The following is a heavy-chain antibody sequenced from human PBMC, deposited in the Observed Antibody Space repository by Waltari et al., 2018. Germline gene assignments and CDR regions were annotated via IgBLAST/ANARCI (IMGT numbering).Heavy chain of an antibody. CDR2: SSSSRSYI. D-gene: IGHD3-16*02. V-gene: IGHV3-21*01. CDR1: GFTFSSYS. CDR3: ARDPWGSYRHGEV. J-gene: IGHJ4*02. Sequence: EVQLVESGGGLVKPGGSLRLSCAASGFTFSSYSMNWVRQAPGKGLEWVSASSSSRSYIYYADSVKGRVTISRDNAKNSLYLQMNSLRAEDTAVYYCARDPWGSYRHGEVWGQGTLVTVSS.